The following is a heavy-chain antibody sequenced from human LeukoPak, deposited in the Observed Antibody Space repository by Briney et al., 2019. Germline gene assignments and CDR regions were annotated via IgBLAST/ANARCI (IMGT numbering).Heavy chain of an antibody. J-gene: IGHJ6*03. CDR2: IYSGGNT. CDR1: GFTVSSNY. D-gene: IGHD6-6*01. Sequence: GGSLRLSCAASGFTVSSNYMSWVRQAPGKGLEWVSVIYSGGNTYYADSVKGRFTISRDNSKNTPYLQMNSLRAEDTALYYCARAAPYYYYYMDVWGKGTTVTVSS. CDR3: ARAAPYYYYYMDV. V-gene: IGHV3-53*01.